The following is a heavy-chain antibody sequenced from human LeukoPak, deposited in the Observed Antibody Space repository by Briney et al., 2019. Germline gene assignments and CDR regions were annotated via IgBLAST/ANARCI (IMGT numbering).Heavy chain of an antibody. CDR1: GFTFSSYA. J-gene: IGHJ4*02. D-gene: IGHD3-3*01. V-gene: IGHV3-23*01. Sequence: GGSLRLSCAASGFTFSSYAMSWVRQAPGKGLEWDSAISGSGGSTYYADSVKGRFTISRDNSKDTLYLEMHSLIREDTAVYYCARDLRGDYDFWSGRFPIDWGRGTLVTVPS. CDR2: ISGSGGST. CDR3: ARDLRGDYDFWSGRFPID.